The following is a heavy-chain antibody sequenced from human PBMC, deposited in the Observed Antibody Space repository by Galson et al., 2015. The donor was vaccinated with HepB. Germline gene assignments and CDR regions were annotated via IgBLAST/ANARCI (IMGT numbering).Heavy chain of an antibody. CDR2: INSDGSST. V-gene: IGHV3-74*01. CDR1: GFTFSSYW. D-gene: IGHD3-22*01. Sequence: SLRLSCAASGFTFSSYWMHWVRQAPGKGLVWVSRINSDGSSTSYADSVKGRFTISRDNAKNTLYLQMNSLRAEDTAVYYCARTIVVAPWAAFDIWGQGTMVTVSS. CDR3: ARTIVVAPWAAFDI. J-gene: IGHJ3*02.